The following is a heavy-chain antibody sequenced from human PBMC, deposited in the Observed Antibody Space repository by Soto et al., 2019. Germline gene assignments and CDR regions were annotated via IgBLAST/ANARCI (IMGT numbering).Heavy chain of an antibody. J-gene: IGHJ4*02. D-gene: IGHD3-22*01. V-gene: IGHV3-23*01. Sequence: GGSLRLSCAASGFTFSSYAMSWVRQAPGKGLEWVSAISGSGGSTYYADSVKGRFTISRDNSKNTLYLQMNSLRAGDTAVYYCAKGRYYYDSSGYFDYWGQGTLVTVSS. CDR3: AKGRYYYDSSGYFDY. CDR1: GFTFSSYA. CDR2: ISGSGGST.